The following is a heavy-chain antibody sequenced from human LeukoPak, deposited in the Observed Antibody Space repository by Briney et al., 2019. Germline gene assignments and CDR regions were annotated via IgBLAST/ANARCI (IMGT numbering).Heavy chain of an antibody. V-gene: IGHV3-74*01. CDR1: GFTFSKYW. Sequence: QPGGSLRLSCAASGFTFSKYWMLWVRQAPGKGLESVSRINTDGTVTTYADSVKGRFTVSRGNADNTMFLQMNSVRDEDTAVYYCATKQWLAPPPDSWGQGTPVTVSS. CDR2: INTDGTVT. D-gene: IGHD6-19*01. CDR3: ATKQWLAPPPDS. J-gene: IGHJ4*02.